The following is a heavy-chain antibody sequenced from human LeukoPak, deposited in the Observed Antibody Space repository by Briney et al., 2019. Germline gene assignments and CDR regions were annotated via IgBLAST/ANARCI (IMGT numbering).Heavy chain of an antibody. CDR3: ARDTAPSRWFDP. CDR2: IYTSGST. D-gene: IGHD4-17*01. V-gene: IGHV4-61*02. J-gene: IGHJ5*02. Sequence: PSETLSLTCTVTGGSISSGSYYWSWIRQPAGKGLEWIGRIYTSGSTNYNPSLKSRVTISVDTSKNQFSLKLSSVTAADTAVYDCARDTAPSRWFDPWGQGTLVTVSS. CDR1: GGSISSGSYY.